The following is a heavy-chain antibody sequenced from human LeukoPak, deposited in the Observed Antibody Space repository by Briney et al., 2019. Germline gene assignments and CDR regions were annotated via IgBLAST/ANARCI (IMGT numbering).Heavy chain of an antibody. Sequence: GGSLRLSCAASGFTFSNYAMSWVRQAPGKGLEWVSTISGSGGITYHADSVKGRVTISRDSSKNTLYLQMNSLRAEDTAVYYCARVREGSLLDAFDIWGQGTMVTVSS. D-gene: IGHD3-10*01. CDR1: GFTFSNYA. CDR2: ISGSGGIT. CDR3: ARVREGSLLDAFDI. V-gene: IGHV3-23*01. J-gene: IGHJ3*02.